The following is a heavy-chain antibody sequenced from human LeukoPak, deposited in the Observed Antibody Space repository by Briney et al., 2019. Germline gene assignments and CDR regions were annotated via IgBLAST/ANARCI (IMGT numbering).Heavy chain of an antibody. CDR1: GFTFSSYA. CDR2: ISSDGSNK. V-gene: IGHV3-30*04. CDR3: ARGRRTLIVGATRNAFDV. Sequence: AGGSLRLSCVASGFTFSSYAMHWVRQAPGKGLEWVTFISSDGSNKYYADSVKGRFSISRDNSKNTLYLQMNSLRPEDTAVYYCARGRRTLIVGATRNAFDVWGQGTIVTVSS. D-gene: IGHD1-26*01. J-gene: IGHJ3*01.